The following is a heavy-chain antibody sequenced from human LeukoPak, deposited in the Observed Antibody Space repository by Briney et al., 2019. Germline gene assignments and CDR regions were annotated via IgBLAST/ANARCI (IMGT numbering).Heavy chain of an antibody. D-gene: IGHD2-2*02. J-gene: IGHJ6*02. CDR1: GGSISSGGYY. CDR3: ARGEGYCSSTSCYTYYYGMDV. V-gene: IGHV4-31*03. CDR2: IYYRGST. Sequence: TLSLTCTVSGGSISSGGYYWSWIRQHPGKGLEWIGYIYYRGSTYYNPSLKSRVTISVDTSKNQFSLKLSSVTAADTAVYYCARGEGYCSSTSCYTYYYGMDVWGQGTTVTVSS.